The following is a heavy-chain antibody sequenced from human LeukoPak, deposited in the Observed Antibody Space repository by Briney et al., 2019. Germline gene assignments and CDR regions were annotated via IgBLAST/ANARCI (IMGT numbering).Heavy chain of an antibody. D-gene: IGHD3-22*01. CDR2: ISGSGGST. Sequence: GGSLRLSCVASGFTFSVYAMNWVRQAPGKGLEWVSAISGSGGSTYYADSVKGRFTISRDNAKNSLYLQMNSLRAEDTAVYYCARGGYYDSTDAFDIWGQGTMVTVSS. J-gene: IGHJ3*02. V-gene: IGHV3-23*01. CDR3: ARGGYYDSTDAFDI. CDR1: GFTFSVYA.